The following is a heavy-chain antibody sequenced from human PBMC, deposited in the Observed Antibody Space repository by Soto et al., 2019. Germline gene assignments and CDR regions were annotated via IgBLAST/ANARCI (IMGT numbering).Heavy chain of an antibody. CDR1: GLTFSSYG. CDR3: AKDTYYHDSSGYYVFDY. J-gene: IGHJ4*01. Sequence: QVQLVESGGGVVQPGRSLRLSCAASGLTFSSYGMHWVRQAPGKGLEWVAHISYDGSNKHYADSVQGRFTISRDTSKSTLFLQMDGLRPADTAMYYCAKDTYYHDSSGYYVFDYWGHGTLVTVSS. CDR2: ISYDGSNK. V-gene: IGHV3-30*18. D-gene: IGHD3-22*01.